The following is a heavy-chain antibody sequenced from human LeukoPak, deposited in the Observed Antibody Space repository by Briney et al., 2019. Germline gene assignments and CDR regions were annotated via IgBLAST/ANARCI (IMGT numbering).Heavy chain of an antibody. CDR2: IIPIFGSA. CDR1: GGTFSSYA. D-gene: IGHD3-10*01. Sequence: SVKVSCKASGGTFSSYAISWVRQAPGQGLEWMGGIIPIFGSANYAQKFQGRVTITADESTSTAYMELSSLRSEDTAVYFCARGVSSGTYYKSHYYYYMDVWGKGTSVTISS. J-gene: IGHJ6*03. V-gene: IGHV1-69*13. CDR3: ARGVSSGTYYKSHYYYYMDV.